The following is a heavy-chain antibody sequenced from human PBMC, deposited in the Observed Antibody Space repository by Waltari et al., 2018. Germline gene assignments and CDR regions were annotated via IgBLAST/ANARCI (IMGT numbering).Heavy chain of an antibody. CDR1: GYSFDSYG. V-gene: IGHV1-18*01. J-gene: IGHJ4*02. CDR2: FNPDNGDA. D-gene: IGHD2-15*01. Sequence: QVQLVQSGVEVKKPGASVKVSCKASGYSFDSYGISWVRQAPGQGLEWMGWFNPDNGDANYAQKFQGRVTMTTDSSTTTAHMELRSLGSDDTAVYYCARRSPYSGFDYWGQGTLVTVSS. CDR3: ARRSPYSGFDY.